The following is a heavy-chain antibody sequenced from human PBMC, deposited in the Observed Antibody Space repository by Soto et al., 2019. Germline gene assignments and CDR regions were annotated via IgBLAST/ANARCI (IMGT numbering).Heavy chain of an antibody. J-gene: IGHJ4*02. CDR3: AKGYGDYVREVAH. V-gene: IGHV3-23*01. CDR1: GFAFTSYA. D-gene: IGHD4-17*01. Sequence: DVQLLESGGALVQPGASLRLSCATSGFAFTSYAMSWVRQAPGKGLEWVSTIGGTGGTTYYADSVEGRFTISKDDSKNTVYLQMNSLRAEDTGIYYCAKGYGDYVREVAHWGQGTLVTVSS. CDR2: IGGTGGTT.